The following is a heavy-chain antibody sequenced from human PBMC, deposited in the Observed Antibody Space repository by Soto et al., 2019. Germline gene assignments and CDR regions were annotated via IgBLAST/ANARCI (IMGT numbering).Heavy chain of an antibody. D-gene: IGHD3-16*01. CDR2: ISASGTTI. CDR3: GRPTWRGSPACFDS. J-gene: IGHJ4*02. V-gene: IGHV3-11*01. Sequence: PGGSLRLSCAAPGLSFGDYDMSWIRQAPGKGLEWLGYISASGTTISIADSVKGRFTISRDNAKNSLYLHMNSLRVDDAAVYYCGRPTWRGSPACFDSWGRGTLVTVSS. CDR1: GLSFGDYD.